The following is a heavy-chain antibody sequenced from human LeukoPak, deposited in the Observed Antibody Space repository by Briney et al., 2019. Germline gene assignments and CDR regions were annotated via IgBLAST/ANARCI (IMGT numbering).Heavy chain of an antibody. CDR1: GGSISSYY. CDR2: IYTSGTI. D-gene: IGHD3-10*01. J-gene: IGHJ4*02. V-gene: IGHV4-4*07. Sequence: SETLSLTCTVSGGSISSYYWSWIRQPAGTALEWIGRIYTSGTITYNPSLKSRVTMSVDTSKNQFSLKLSSVTAADTAVYYCATDYYGSGSEFDYWGQGTLVTVSS. CDR3: ATDYYGSGSEFDY.